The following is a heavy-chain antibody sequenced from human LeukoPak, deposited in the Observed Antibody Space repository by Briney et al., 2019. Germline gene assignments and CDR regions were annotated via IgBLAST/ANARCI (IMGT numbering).Heavy chain of an antibody. Sequence: GGSLRLSCAASGFSFSSFCMHWVRQAPGKGLVWVSGIKSDGAGTSYVDSVKGRFTISRDNAKNTLDLQMNSLRAEDTAVYYCARGGYGAYMGWGQGMLVTVSS. CDR1: GFSFSSFC. J-gene: IGHJ4*02. CDR2: IKSDGAGT. V-gene: IGHV3-74*01. D-gene: IGHD4-17*01. CDR3: ARGGYGAYMG.